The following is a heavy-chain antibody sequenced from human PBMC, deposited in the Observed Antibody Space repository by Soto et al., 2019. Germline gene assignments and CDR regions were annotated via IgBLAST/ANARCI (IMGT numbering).Heavy chain of an antibody. Sequence: SSETLSLPCPVSGGSIRSSSYYWGWIRQPPGKGLEWIGSIYYSGSTYYNPSLKSRVTISVDTSKNQFSLKLSSVTAADTAVYYCARTTYYYDSSGSEAPGYWGQGTLVTVSS. D-gene: IGHD3-22*01. CDR2: IYYSGST. CDR1: GGSIRSSSYY. CDR3: ARTTYYYDSSGSEAPGY. J-gene: IGHJ4*02. V-gene: IGHV4-39*01.